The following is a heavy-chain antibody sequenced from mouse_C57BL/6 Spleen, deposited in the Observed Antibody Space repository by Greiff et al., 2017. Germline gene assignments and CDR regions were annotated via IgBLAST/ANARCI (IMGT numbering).Heavy chain of an antibody. J-gene: IGHJ4*01. CDR1: GYSFTDYN. CDR2: INPNYGTT. Sequence: VQLQQSGPELVKPGASVKISCKASGYSFTDYNMNWVKQSNGKSLEWIGVINPNYGTTSYNQKFKGKATLTVDQSSSTAYMQLNSLTSEDSVVYYCARGPYYGSSYDGYAMDYWGQGTSVTVSS. CDR3: ARGPYYGSSYDGYAMDY. V-gene: IGHV1-39*01. D-gene: IGHD1-1*01.